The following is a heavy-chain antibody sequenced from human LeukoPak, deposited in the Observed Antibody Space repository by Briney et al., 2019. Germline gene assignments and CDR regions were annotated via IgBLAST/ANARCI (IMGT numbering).Heavy chain of an antibody. Sequence: GGSLRLSCAASGFTFSSYATSWVRQAPGKGLEWVSAISGSGGSTYYADSVKGRFTISRDNSKNTLYLQMNSLRAEDTAVYYCAKYKSSWYYYYYMDVWGKGTTVTVSS. D-gene: IGHD6-13*01. CDR1: GFTFSSYA. CDR2: ISGSGGST. V-gene: IGHV3-23*01. CDR3: AKYKSSWYYYYYMDV. J-gene: IGHJ6*03.